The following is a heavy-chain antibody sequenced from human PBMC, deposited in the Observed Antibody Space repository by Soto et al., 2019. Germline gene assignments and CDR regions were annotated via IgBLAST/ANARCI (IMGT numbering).Heavy chain of an antibody. Sequence: EVRLLESGGGLVQPGGSLRLSCAASVSTYAMSWVLQLQGKGWEWISSISVSGGRTNYADSVKGRFTISRDNNKNTLYLQMNSLRAEDTAVYYCAKGNLFVGATIFGMDVWGQGTTVTVSS. V-gene: IGHV3-23*01. CDR2: ISVSGGRT. CDR1: VSTYA. D-gene: IGHD1-26*01. CDR3: AKGNLFVGATIFGMDV. J-gene: IGHJ6*02.